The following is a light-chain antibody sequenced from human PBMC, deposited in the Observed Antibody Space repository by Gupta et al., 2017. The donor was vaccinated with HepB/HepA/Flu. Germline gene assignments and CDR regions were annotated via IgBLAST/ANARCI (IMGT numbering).Light chain of an antibody. Sequence: SSELTQDLAVSVALGQPVRITCQVDSLRSFYASWYKQKPGQAPVLVIYGKNNRPSGIPDRFSGSSSGNTASLTITGAQAEDEADYYCNSRDSSGNHLVFGGGTKLTVL. J-gene: IGLJ2*01. CDR3: NSRDSSGNHLV. CDR2: GKN. CDR1: SLRSFY. V-gene: IGLV3-19*01.